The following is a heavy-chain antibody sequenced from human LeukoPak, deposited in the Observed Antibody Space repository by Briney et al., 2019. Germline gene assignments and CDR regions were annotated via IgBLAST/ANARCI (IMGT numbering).Heavy chain of an antibody. Sequence: GASVKVSCKASGYTFTSYGISWVRQAPGQGLEWMGWIGAYNGNTNYAQKLQGRVTMTTDTSTSTAYMELRSLRSDDTAIYYCARSVVYFGSGTYYGYYYMDVWGKGTTVTVSS. J-gene: IGHJ6*03. D-gene: IGHD3-10*01. CDR3: ARSVVYFGSGTYYGYYYMDV. CDR1: GYTFTSYG. CDR2: IGAYNGNT. V-gene: IGHV1-18*01.